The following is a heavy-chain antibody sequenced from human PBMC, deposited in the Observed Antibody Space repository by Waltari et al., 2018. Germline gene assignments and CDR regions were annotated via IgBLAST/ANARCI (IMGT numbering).Heavy chain of an antibody. V-gene: IGHV3-23*01. CDR2: VSGTGGLK. Sequence: EVQLLQSGGGLVQPGGSLKLSCVASGFHFSSFAMGWVRQAPGKGLEWVSGVSGTGGLKYYADSVKGRFTISRDNAKNTVYLEISSLRADDTAVYYSAKPARGVIEDWFDSWGQGSLVSVSS. J-gene: IGHJ5*01. CDR3: AKPARGVIEDWFDS. D-gene: IGHD3-10*01. CDR1: GFHFSSFA.